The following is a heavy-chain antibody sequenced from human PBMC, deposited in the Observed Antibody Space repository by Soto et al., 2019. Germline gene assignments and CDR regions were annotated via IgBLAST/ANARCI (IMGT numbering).Heavy chain of an antibody. V-gene: IGHV1-18*01. Sequence: QVQLVQSGAEVKKPGASVKVSCKASGYTFTSYGISWVRQAPGQGLEWMGWISAYNGNTNYAQKVHGRATMTTDTPTSTAYMELRRLRSDDTAVYYCARDLIVTGYSSGWGSAYWGQGTLVTVSS. J-gene: IGHJ4*02. CDR3: ARDLIVTGYSSGWGSAY. CDR1: GYTFTSYG. CDR2: ISAYNGNT. D-gene: IGHD6-19*01.